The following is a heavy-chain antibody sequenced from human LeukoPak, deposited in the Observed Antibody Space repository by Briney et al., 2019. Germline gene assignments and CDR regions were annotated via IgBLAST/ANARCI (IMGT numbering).Heavy chain of an antibody. CDR3: ARGARFGPRGAFDI. Sequence: GGTLRLSCSASGFTFTTYGMNWVRQAPGKGLEWVSTISGSGDTTYYADSVKGRFTISRDNSKNTLYLQMNSLRAEDTAVYYCARGARFGPRGAFDIWGQGTMVTVSS. CDR2: ISGSGDTT. J-gene: IGHJ3*02. D-gene: IGHD3-10*01. V-gene: IGHV3-23*01. CDR1: GFTFTTYG.